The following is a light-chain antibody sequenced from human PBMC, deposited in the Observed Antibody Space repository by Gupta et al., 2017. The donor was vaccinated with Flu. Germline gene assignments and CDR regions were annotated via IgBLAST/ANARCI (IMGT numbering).Light chain of an antibody. J-gene: IGLJ1*01. CDR2: DDS. V-gene: IGLV3-21*02. Sequence: SYVLTQPPSVSVAPGQTATITCERNNIGTQNVHWYQQKPGQAPVLVVYDDSDRPSWIPDRISGSNSGNTANLTISRVEAGDEADYYCQVWDSSSDHPYVFGTGTRVTVL. CDR1: NIGTQN. CDR3: QVWDSSSDHPYV.